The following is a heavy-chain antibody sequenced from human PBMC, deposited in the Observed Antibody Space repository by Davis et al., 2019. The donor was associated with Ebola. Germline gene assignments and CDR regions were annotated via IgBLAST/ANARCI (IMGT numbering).Heavy chain of an antibody. V-gene: IGHV4-30-4*01. J-gene: IGHJ3*02. CDR2: IYYSGST. Sequence: MPSETLSLTCTVSGDSISSGDYYWTWIRQHPEKGLEWMGYIYYSGSTNYNPSLKSRVTISVDTSKNQFSLKLSSVTAADTAVYYCARQDDFWSGYYIAFDIWGQGTMVTVSS. CDR1: GDSISSGDYY. CDR3: ARQDDFWSGYYIAFDI. D-gene: IGHD3-3*01.